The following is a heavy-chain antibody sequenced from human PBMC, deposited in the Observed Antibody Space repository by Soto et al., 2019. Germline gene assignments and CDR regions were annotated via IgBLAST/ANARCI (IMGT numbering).Heavy chain of an antibody. CDR1: GFTFSSYG. CDR3: AKAGSYGSGSYYYYYYYMDV. J-gene: IGHJ6*03. Sequence: GGSLRLSCAASGFTFSSYGMHWVRQAPGKGLEWVAVISYDGSNKYYADSVKGRFTISRDNSKNTLYLQMNSLRAEDTAVYYCAKAGSYGSGSYYYYYYYMDVWGKGTTVTVSS. V-gene: IGHV3-30*18. CDR2: ISYDGSNK. D-gene: IGHD3-10*01.